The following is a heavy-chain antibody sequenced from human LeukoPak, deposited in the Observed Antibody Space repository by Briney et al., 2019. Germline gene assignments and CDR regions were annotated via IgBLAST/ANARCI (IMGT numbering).Heavy chain of an antibody. D-gene: IGHD5-24*01. CDR2: ITGSGDGT. V-gene: IGHV3-23*01. CDR3: ARQMATILDGILDY. Sequence: GGSLRLSCAASGFTFSTYAMTWVRQAPGKGLEWVSSITGSGDGTSAADSVTGRFSISRDNSKNTLYLQMNSLKTEDTALYYCARQMATILDGILDYWGQGTLVTVSS. J-gene: IGHJ4*02. CDR1: GFTFSTYA.